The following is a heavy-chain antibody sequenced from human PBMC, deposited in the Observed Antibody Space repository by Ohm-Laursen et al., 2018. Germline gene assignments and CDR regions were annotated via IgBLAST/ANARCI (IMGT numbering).Heavy chain of an antibody. CDR2: INSDGSSI. CDR3: AKYSGVALDV. D-gene: IGHD3-10*01. J-gene: IGHJ6*02. Sequence: SLRLSCAASGFTFSNYWMHWVRQAPGKGLVWVSRINSDGSSISYADSVKGRFTISRDNAKNTLDLQMNSLRAEDTAVYYCAKYSGVALDVWGQGTTGTVSS. CDR1: GFTFSNYW. V-gene: IGHV3-74*01.